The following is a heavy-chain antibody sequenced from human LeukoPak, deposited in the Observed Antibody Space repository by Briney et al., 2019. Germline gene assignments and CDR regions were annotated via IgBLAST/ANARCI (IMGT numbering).Heavy chain of an antibody. J-gene: IGHJ4*02. CDR3: ASGTIVGARGADN. CDR2: ISSGSSYI. D-gene: IGHD1-26*01. CDR1: GFTFSSYS. Sequence: GGSLRLSCAASGFTFSSYSMNWVRQAPGKGLEWVSSISSGSSYIYYADSVKGRFTISRGNAKNSLYLQMNSLRAEDTAVYYCASGTIVGARGADNWGQGTLVTVSS. V-gene: IGHV3-21*01.